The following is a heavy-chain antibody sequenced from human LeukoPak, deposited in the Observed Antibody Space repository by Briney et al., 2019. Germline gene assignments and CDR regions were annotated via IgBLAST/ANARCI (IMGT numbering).Heavy chain of an antibody. CDR2: ISVNNGNT. Sequence: ASVKVSCKASGYTFTSYGISWVRQAPGQGLEWMGWISVNNGNTNYAQNLQSRVTMTTDTSTSTAYMELRSLRSDDTAVYYCARTQYYYDSSGYRTLPNIFDYWGQGALVTVSS. D-gene: IGHD3-22*01. J-gene: IGHJ4*02. CDR3: ARTQYYYDSSGYRTLPNIFDY. V-gene: IGHV1-18*01. CDR1: GYTFTSYG.